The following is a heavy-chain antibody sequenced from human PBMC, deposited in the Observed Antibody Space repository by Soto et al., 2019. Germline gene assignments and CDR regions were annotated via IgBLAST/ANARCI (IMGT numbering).Heavy chain of an antibody. D-gene: IGHD3-16*01. V-gene: IGHV1-8*01. Sequence: GTSVKVTCKDSGYTYTSNDSNWVRQATGQGLEWMGWMNPNSGNTGYAQKFQGRVAMTRNTSISTAYMELSSLRSEDTAVYYCARRTIRGAWFDPWGQGTLVTVSS. CDR2: MNPNSGNT. CDR3: ARRTIRGAWFDP. J-gene: IGHJ5*02. CDR1: GYTYTSND.